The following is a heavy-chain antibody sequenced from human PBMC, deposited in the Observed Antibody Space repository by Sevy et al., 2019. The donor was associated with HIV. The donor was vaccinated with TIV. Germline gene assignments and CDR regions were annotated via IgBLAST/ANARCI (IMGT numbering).Heavy chain of an antibody. CDR1: GFTFSVYW. D-gene: IGHD2-21*01. Sequence: GGSLRLSCAASGFTFSVYWMNWVRQAPGKGLEWVANIKGDGSDKHYVDSVEGRFTISSDNGKNLLYLQMNSLGVEDTAVYYGAHETMGRCDSWGQGTLVTVSS. J-gene: IGHJ4*02. V-gene: IGHV3-7*01. CDR2: IKGDGSDK. CDR3: AHETMGRCDS.